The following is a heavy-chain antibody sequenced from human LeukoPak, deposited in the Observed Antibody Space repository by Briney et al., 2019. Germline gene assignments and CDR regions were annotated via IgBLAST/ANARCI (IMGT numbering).Heavy chain of an antibody. CDR1: GLTFSSYV. Sequence: GGSLRLSCAASGLTFSSYVMTWFRQAPGRGLEWVSGISGSAGNTYYADSVKGRFTISRDNSKNTLDLQMNSLRAEDTAEYYCAKVGPGYDRSGYYDNWGQGTLVTVSS. D-gene: IGHD3-22*01. J-gene: IGHJ4*02. CDR2: ISGSAGNT. V-gene: IGHV3-23*01. CDR3: AKVGPGYDRSGYYDN.